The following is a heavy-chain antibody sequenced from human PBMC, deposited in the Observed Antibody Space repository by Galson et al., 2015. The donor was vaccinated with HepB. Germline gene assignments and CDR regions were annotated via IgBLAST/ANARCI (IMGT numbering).Heavy chain of an antibody. J-gene: IGHJ6*02. V-gene: IGHV3-9*01. CDR1: GFTFDDFA. Sequence: SLRLSCATSGFTFDDFAMHWVRQAPGKGLEWVSSISWDSGNIAFADSVRGRFTVSRDDAKKSLYLQMNSLRAEDTALYYCATGMVKYFHYGMDVWAKGPRSPSP. D-gene: IGHD3-22*01. CDR3: ATGMVKYFHYGMDV. CDR2: ISWDSGNI.